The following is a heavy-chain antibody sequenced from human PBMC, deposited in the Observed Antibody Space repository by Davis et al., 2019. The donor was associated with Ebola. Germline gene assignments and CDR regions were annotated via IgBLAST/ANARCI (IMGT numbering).Heavy chain of an antibody. CDR2: IRYDGSNK. J-gene: IGHJ6*02. Sequence: PGGSLRLSCAASGFTFSSYGMHWVRQAPGKGLEWVAFIRYDGSNKYYADSVKGRFTISRDNSKNTLYLQMNSLRAEDTAVYYCAKVLDAYSLWYGMDVWGQGTTVTVSS. D-gene: IGHD2-21*01. CDR3: AKVLDAYSLWYGMDV. V-gene: IGHV3-30*02. CDR1: GFTFSSYG.